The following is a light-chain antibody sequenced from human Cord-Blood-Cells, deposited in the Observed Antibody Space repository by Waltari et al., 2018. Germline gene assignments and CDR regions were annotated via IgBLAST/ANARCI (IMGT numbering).Light chain of an antibody. V-gene: IGLV2-23*01. Sequence: QSALTQPASVSGSPGQSIPISCTGTSSDVGSYNLVSWYQQHPGKAPKLMIYEGSKRPSGVSNRFSGSKSGNTASLTISWLQAEDEADYYCCSYAGSRVFGGGTKLTVL. CDR2: EGS. CDR1: SSDVGSYNL. CDR3: CSYAGSRV. J-gene: IGLJ3*02.